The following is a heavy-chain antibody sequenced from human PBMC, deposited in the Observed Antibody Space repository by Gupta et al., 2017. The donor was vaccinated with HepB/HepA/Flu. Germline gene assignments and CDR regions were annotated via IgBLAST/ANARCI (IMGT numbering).Heavy chain of an antibody. Sequence: QVQLQESGPGLVKPYQTLSTTCSVSAGSISSGGYYWSWTRQYPGKGLEWIGYIYYSGSTDYNPSLKSRVTISVDTSKNQFSLKMRSDTAADTAVYYCARVRKGGMDVWGQGTPVTVSS. V-gene: IGHV4-31*03. J-gene: IGHJ6*01. CDR1: AGSISSGGYY. CDR3: ARVRKGGMDV. CDR2: IYYSGST.